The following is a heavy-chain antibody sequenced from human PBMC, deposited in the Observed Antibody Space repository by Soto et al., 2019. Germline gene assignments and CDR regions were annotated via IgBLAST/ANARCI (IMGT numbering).Heavy chain of an antibody. J-gene: IGHJ4*02. Sequence: QVQLVQSGAEVKQPGASVKVSCKASGYTFTNYYIHWVRQAPGQGLEWMGYINPSSGGTNYAQKFQGRVTMTRDTSINTAHVDLNRLTSDDTAVYYCARVEGSASSAGDWGQGTLVTVSS. CDR1: GYTFTNYY. CDR3: ARVEGSASSAGD. CDR2: INPSSGGT. D-gene: IGHD6-6*01. V-gene: IGHV1-2*02.